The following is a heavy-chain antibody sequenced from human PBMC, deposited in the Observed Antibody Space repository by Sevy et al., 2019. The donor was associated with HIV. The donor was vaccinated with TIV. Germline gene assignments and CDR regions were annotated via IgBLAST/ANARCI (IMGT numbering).Heavy chain of an antibody. J-gene: IGHJ4*02. D-gene: IGHD3-3*01. V-gene: IGHV3-20*04. CDR3: AGIFGDLFDY. CDR1: GFSFDDYT. Sequence: GGSLRLSCATSGFSFDDYTMNWVRQAPGKGLEWVAGINWNGNDVGYEESVEGRFTISRDNDKKFLYLQLTSLRAEDTAVYYCAGIFGDLFDYWGQGTLVTVSS. CDR2: INWNGNDV.